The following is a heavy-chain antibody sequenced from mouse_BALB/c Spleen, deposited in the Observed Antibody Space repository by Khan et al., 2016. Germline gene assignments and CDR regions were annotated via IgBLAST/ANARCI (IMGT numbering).Heavy chain of an antibody. J-gene: IGHJ4*01. CDR3: SKEENAIDY. Sequence: EVELVESGGGLVKPGGSRKLSCAASGFTFITYAMSWVRQTPEKRLEWVASISSGGTTYYPDSMKGRFTISRDNARNILYLQIGSLRSEDTAMYYWSKEENAIDYWGQGTSVTVSS. CDR1: GFTFITYA. CDR2: ISSGGTT. V-gene: IGHV5-6-5*01.